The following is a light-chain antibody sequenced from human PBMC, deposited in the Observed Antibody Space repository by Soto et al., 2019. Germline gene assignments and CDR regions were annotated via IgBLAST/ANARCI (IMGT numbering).Light chain of an antibody. J-gene: IGKJ1*01. CDR1: QSIRSW. V-gene: IGKV1-5*03. CDR3: QQYDSYST. Sequence: DIQMTQSPSTLSASVGDRVTITCRASQSIRSWLAWYQQKPGKAPKLLISKASSLESGVPSRFSGSGSGTEFTLSISSLQPDDFATYYCQQYDSYSTFGQGTKVDIK. CDR2: KAS.